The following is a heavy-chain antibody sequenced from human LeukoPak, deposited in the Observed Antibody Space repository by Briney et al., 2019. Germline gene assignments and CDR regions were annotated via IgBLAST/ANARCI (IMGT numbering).Heavy chain of an antibody. Sequence: GGSLRLSCAASGLTFSTYWMSWVRQAPGKGLEWVANINQDGRAKYYGDSVKGRFTISRDNDKNSLYLQMNSLRAEDTAVYYCARGPYSGYCSSTSCYEYYFDYWGQGTLVTVSS. CDR1: GLTFSTYW. J-gene: IGHJ4*02. D-gene: IGHD2-2*01. CDR3: ARGPYSGYCSSTSCYEYYFDY. CDR2: INQDGRAK. V-gene: IGHV3-7*01.